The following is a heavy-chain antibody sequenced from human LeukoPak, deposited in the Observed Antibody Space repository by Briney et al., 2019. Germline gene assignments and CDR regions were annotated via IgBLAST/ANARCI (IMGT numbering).Heavy chain of an antibody. Sequence: PSETLSLTCAVYGGSFSSYYWSWIRQPPGKWLEWIGEIKPSGSNNYNPSLKSRVTISVDTSKNQFSLKLSSVTAADTAVYYCARGAWWFDYWGQGTLVTVSS. J-gene: IGHJ4*02. D-gene: IGHD2-8*02. CDR2: IKPSGSN. CDR3: ARGAWWFDY. CDR1: GGSFSSYY. V-gene: IGHV4-34*01.